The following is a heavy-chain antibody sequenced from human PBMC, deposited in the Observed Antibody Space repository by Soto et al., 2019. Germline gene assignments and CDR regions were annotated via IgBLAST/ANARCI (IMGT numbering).Heavy chain of an antibody. D-gene: IGHD3-3*01. CDR2: IYYSGST. CDR3: AREHYDFWSGYYFDY. V-gene: IGHV4-59*01. CDR1: GGSISSYY. J-gene: IGHJ4*02. Sequence: PSETLSLTCTVSGGSISSYYWSWIRQPPGKGLEWIGYIYYSGSTNYNPSLKSRVTISVDTSKNQFSLKLSSVTAADTAVYYCAREHYDFWSGYYFDYWGQGTLVTVSS.